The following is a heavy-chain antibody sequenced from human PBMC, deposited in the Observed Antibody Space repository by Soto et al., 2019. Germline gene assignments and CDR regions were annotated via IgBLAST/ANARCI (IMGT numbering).Heavy chain of an antibody. CDR1: GGSFSGYY. D-gene: IGHD6-13*01. J-gene: IGHJ5*02. CDR3: ASGIARRRNEGGWFDP. CDR2: LNHSGST. Sequence: QVQLQQWGAGLLKPSETLSLTCAVYGGSFSGYYWSWIRQPPGKGLEWIGELNHSGSTNYNPSLKSGATKSVDTSKNQFSLKLSSVTAADTVVYYCASGIARRRNEGGWFDPWGQGTLVTVSS. V-gene: IGHV4-34*01.